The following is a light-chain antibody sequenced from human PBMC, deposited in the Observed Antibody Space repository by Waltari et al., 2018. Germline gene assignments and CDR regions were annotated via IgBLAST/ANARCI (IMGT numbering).Light chain of an antibody. CDR2: GAS. Sequence: EILLTQSPGTLSLSPGERATLSCRASQTVRTTYLAWYQQKPGQAPTLLIYGASSRATGIPDRFSGSGSGTDFSLTISSLEPEDFAVYYCQQYDISPRTFGGGTKVEIK. V-gene: IGKV3-20*01. CDR3: QQYDISPRT. J-gene: IGKJ4*01. CDR1: QTVRTTY.